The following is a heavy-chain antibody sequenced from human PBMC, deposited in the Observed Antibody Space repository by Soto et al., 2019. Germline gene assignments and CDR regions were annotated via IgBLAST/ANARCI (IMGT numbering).Heavy chain of an antibody. V-gene: IGHV3-23*01. J-gene: IGHJ4*02. CDR1: GFTFSSYA. D-gene: IGHD5-12*01. CDR3: AKDLHIGGYGGFDY. Sequence: PGGSLRLSCAASGFTFSSYAMSWVRQAPGRGLEWVSLISGSAGRTYYADSVKGRFTISRDNSRNTLYLQMNSLRGEDTAVYYCAKDLHIGGYGGFDYWGQGALVTVS. CDR2: ISGSAGRT.